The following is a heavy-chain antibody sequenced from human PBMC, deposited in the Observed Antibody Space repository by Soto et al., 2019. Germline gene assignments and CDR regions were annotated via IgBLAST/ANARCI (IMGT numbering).Heavy chain of an antibody. V-gene: IGHV3-23*01. Sequence: PGGSLRLSCAASGFTFSSYAMSWVRQAPGKGLEWVSAISGSGGSTYYADSVKGRFTISRDNSKNTLYLQMNSLRAEDTAVYYCAKSGTAYSGYQNGVFDYWGQGTLVTVSS. CDR1: GFTFSSYA. D-gene: IGHD5-12*01. CDR2: ISGSGGST. CDR3: AKSGTAYSGYQNGVFDY. J-gene: IGHJ4*02.